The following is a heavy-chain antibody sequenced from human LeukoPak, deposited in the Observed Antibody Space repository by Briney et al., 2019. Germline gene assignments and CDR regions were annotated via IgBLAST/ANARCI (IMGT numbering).Heavy chain of an antibody. CDR2: INYSGST. V-gene: IGHV4-39*01. D-gene: IGHD4-23*01. CDR1: GGSISSSSYY. Sequence: PSETLSLTCTVSGGSISSSSYYWGWIRQPPGKGLEWIGSINYSGSTYYNPSLKSRVTISIDTSENQFSLKLASVTAADTAVYYCARQIGAGRWSLDYWGQGTLVTVSS. CDR3: ARQIGAGRWSLDY. J-gene: IGHJ4*02.